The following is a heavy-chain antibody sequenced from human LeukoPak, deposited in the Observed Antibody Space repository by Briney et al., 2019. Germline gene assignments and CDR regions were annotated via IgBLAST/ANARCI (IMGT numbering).Heavy chain of an antibody. J-gene: IGHJ4*02. CDR2: VDPEDGEA. D-gene: IGHD6-19*01. CDR3: AKGVLTWVAVGDYFDY. V-gene: IGHV1-69-2*01. Sequence: ATVKISCKVSGYTFTDYYMHWVQQAPGKGLEWMGLVDPEDGEAIYAEKFQGRVTITADTSTDTAYMELSSLRAEDTAVYYCAKGVLTWVAVGDYFDYWGQGTLVTVSP. CDR1: GYTFTDYY.